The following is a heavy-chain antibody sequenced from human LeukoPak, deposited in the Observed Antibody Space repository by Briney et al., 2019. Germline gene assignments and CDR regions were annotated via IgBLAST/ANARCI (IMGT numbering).Heavy chain of an antibody. J-gene: IGHJ4*02. D-gene: IGHD3-22*01. CDR2: ISGSGGST. CDR3: ARDPTLSRIVVVITYFDY. V-gene: IGHV3-23*01. CDR1: GFTFSSYG. Sequence: AGGSLRLSCAASGFTFSSYGMSWVRQAPGKGLEWVSAISGSGGSTYYADSVKGRFTISRDNSKNTLYLQMNSLRAEDTAVYYCARDPTLSRIVVVITYFDYWGQGTLVTVSS.